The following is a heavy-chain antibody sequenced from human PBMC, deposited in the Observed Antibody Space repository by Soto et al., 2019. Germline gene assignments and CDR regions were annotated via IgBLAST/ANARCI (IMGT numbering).Heavy chain of an antibody. CDR1: GAALNSGNYY. V-gene: IGHV4-31*03. Sequence: SETLSLTFSVSGAALNSGNYYWSWIRQVPGKGLEWIGHIYVTGAVDYNPSLRDRITISQDTSERQFSLNLRLVTAADTAVYYCARLRIATNNYKWFDPWGQGTLVTVSS. D-gene: IGHD2-21*01. CDR3: ARLRIATNNYKWFDP. CDR2: IYVTGAV. J-gene: IGHJ5*02.